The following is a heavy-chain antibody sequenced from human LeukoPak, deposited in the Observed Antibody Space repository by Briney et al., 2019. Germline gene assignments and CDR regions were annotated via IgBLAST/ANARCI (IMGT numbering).Heavy chain of an antibody. J-gene: IGHJ4*02. Sequence: SETLSLTCAVYGGSFSGYYWSWLRQPPGKGLEWIGEINHSGSTNYNPSRKSRVTISVDTSKNQFSLKLSSVTAADTAVYYCARTSLYSSGWYDFDYWGQGTLVTVSS. D-gene: IGHD6-19*01. CDR3: ARTSLYSSGWYDFDY. CDR1: GGSFSGYY. V-gene: IGHV4-34*01. CDR2: INHSGST.